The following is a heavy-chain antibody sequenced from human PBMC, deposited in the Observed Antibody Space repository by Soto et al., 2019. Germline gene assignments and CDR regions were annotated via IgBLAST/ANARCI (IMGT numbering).Heavy chain of an antibody. J-gene: IGHJ4*02. D-gene: IGHD3-10*01. CDR3: ARVSKARRGFDY. V-gene: IGHV3-30-3*01. CDR1: GCTFSSYA. CDR2: ISYDGSNK. Sequence: QVQLVESGGGVVQPGRSLRLSCAASGCTFSSYAMHWVRQAPGKGLEWVAVISYDGSNKYYADSVKGRFTISRDNSKNTLYLQMNSLRAEDTAVYYCARVSKARRGFDYWGQGTLVTVSS.